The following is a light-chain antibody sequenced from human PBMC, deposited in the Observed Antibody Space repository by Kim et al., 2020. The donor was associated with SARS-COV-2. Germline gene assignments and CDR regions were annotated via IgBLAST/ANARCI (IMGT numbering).Light chain of an antibody. CDR1: STNRGSNT. CDR2: SNN. J-gene: IGLJ7*01. Sequence: GPRVTLLCSEISTNRGSNTVTWYQQLPGTAPKPLIYSNNQRPSGVPDRFSGSKSGTSASLAITGLQAEDEADYSCQSYDSSLSHAVFGGGTQLTVL. CDR3: QSYDSSLSHAV. V-gene: IGLV1-44*01.